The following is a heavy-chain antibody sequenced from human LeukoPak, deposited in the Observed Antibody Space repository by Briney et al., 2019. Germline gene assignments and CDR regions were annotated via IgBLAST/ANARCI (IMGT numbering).Heavy chain of an antibody. Sequence: PGGSLRLSCAPSGFTFSSYWMTWVRQAPGKGLEWVANIKQDGSEEYYVDSVKGQFTISKDNAKNSLYLQMNSLRAEDTAVYYCARHIDWKFDYWGQGTLVTVSS. J-gene: IGHJ4*02. CDR3: ARHIDWKFDY. D-gene: IGHD1-1*01. CDR2: IKQDGSEE. V-gene: IGHV3-7*01. CDR1: GFTFSSYW.